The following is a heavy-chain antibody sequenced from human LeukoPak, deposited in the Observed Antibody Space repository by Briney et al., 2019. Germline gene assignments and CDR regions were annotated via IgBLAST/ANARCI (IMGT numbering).Heavy chain of an antibody. CDR2: IYNSGRT. D-gene: IGHD1-7*01. J-gene: IGHJ6*03. CDR1: GGSISSYY. Sequence: PSETLSLTCTVSGGSISSYYWSWIRQPPGKGVEGIGYIYNSGRTNYNPSLKSRVTISVDTSKTQFSLNLSSVTAADTALYYCARAITGTSYYYYMDVWGKGTTVTVSS. CDR3: ARAITGTSYYYYMDV. V-gene: IGHV4-4*09.